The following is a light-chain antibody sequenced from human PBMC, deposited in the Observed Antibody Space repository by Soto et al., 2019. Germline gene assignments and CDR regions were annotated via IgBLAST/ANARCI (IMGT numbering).Light chain of an antibody. CDR3: QQFVNLPLT. J-gene: IGKJ4*01. Sequence: DIQMTQSPSSLSASVGDRVTITCQASQDISNYLNWYQQKPGKAPKLLIYDASNLKKGVPSRFSGHGSGTDFTFTISSLQAEDIATYYCQQFVNLPLTFGGGTKVEIK. CDR1: QDISNY. V-gene: IGKV1-33*01. CDR2: DAS.